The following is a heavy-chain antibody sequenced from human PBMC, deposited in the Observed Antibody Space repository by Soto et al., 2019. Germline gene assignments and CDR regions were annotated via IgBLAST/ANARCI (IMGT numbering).Heavy chain of an antibody. Sequence: QVQLVESGGGVVQPGRSLRLSCAASGFTFSSYGMHWVRQAPGKGLEWVAVISYDGSNKYYADSVKGRFTISRDNSKNTLYLQMNSLRAEDTSVYYCAKIRKYDFWSGPLAWWGQGTLVTVSS. J-gene: IGHJ4*02. CDR1: GFTFSSYG. V-gene: IGHV3-30*18. D-gene: IGHD3-3*01. CDR3: AKIRKYDFWSGPLAW. CDR2: ISYDGSNK.